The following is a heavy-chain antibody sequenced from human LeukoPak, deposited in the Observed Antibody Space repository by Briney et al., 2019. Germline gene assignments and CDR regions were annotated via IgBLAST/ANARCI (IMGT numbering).Heavy chain of an antibody. CDR1: VGAISTTNW. CDR2: IYHSGNT. CDR3: ARASSSYYLDN. D-gene: IGHD3-3*01. Sequence: PSETLSLTCTVSVGAISTTNWWIWVRQPPGKGLQWIGEIYHSGNTHYNPSLKSRATISVDKSTNQFFLKLSSVTAAGTAVYYCARASSSYYLDNWGQGTLVTVSS. V-gene: IGHV4-4*02. J-gene: IGHJ4*02.